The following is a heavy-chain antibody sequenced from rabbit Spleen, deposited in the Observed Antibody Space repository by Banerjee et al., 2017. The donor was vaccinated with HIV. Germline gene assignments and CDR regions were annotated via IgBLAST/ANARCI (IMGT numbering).Heavy chain of an antibody. D-gene: IGHD1-1*01. V-gene: IGHV1S45*01. CDR2: IYGDSGGST. J-gene: IGHJ6*01. CDR3: ARDTSSSFSSYGMDL. Sequence: QEQLVESGGGLVKPEGSLTLTCKASGFSFSDRDVMCWVRQAPGKGLECIACIYGDSGGSTWYASWAKGRFTISKTSSTTVTLQMTRLTAADTATYFCARDTSSSFSSYGMDLWGPGTLVTVS. CDR1: GFSFSDRDV.